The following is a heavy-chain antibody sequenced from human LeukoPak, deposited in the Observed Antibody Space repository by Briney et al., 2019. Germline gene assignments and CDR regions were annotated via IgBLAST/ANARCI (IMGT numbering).Heavy chain of an antibody. CDR1: GGSISSSSYY. V-gene: IGHV4-39*01. J-gene: IGHJ4*02. CDR3: ASLASVAVEKPFDY. D-gene: IGHD2-15*01. Sequence: SETLSLTCTVSGGSISSSSYYWGWIRQPPGKGLEWIGSIYYSGSTYYNPSLKSRVTISVDTSKNQFSLKLTSVTAADTAAYYCASLASVAVEKPFDYWGQGTLVTVSS. CDR2: IYYSGST.